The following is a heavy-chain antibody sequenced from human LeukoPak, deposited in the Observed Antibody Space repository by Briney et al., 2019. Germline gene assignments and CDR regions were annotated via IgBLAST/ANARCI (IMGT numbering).Heavy chain of an antibody. V-gene: IGHV3-21*01. CDR1: GFSFISYS. J-gene: IGHJ5*02. D-gene: IGHD4-17*01. CDR3: ARGATTTRFGRFDP. Sequence: GGSLRLSCAASGFSFISYSMNWVRQAPGKGLEWVSSISSSSGYIYHADSVKGRFTISRDNAKKTLYLQMNSLRVEDTAVYYCARGATTTRFGRFDPWGQGTMVMVSS. CDR2: ISSSSGYI.